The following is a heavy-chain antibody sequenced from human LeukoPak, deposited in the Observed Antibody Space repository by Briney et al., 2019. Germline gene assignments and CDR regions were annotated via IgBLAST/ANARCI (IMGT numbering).Heavy chain of an antibody. CDR1: GGSIRTYY. J-gene: IGHJ4*02. V-gene: IGHV4-4*09. D-gene: IGHD2/OR15-2a*01. CDR2: IYTSGST. Sequence: TSETLSLTCTVSGGSIRTYYWSWIRQPPGKGLEWIGYIYTSGSTNYNPSLKSRVTMSLDTSENQFSLKLSSVTAADTAVYYCARGDFYRYYFDYWGQGTLVTVSS. CDR3: ARGDFYRYYFDY.